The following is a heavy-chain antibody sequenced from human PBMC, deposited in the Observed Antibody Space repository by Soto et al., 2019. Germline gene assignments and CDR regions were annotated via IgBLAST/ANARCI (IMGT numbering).Heavy chain of an antibody. CDR1: GFTFDDYA. Sequence: SLRLSCAASGFTFDDYAMHWVRQAPGKGLEWVSGISWNSGSIGYADSVKGRFTISRDNAKNSLYLQMNSLRAEDTALYYCAKAIVAAPPYYYYMDVWGKGTTVTVSS. CDR3: AKAIVAAPPYYYYMDV. J-gene: IGHJ6*03. V-gene: IGHV3-9*01. D-gene: IGHD5-12*01. CDR2: ISWNSGSI.